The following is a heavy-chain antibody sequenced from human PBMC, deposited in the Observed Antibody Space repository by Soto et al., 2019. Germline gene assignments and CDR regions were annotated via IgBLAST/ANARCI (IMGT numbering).Heavy chain of an antibody. J-gene: IGHJ4*02. D-gene: IGHD4-17*01. CDR2: IYWDDDK. CDR3: AHPYGDAFFDY. Sequence: QITLKESGPTLVKPTQTLTLTCTFSGFSLSTSGVGVAWIRQPPGKALEWLALIYWDDDKRYSPSLKSRLTITKDTSKNQVVLTMTYMDPVDTATYYRAHPYGDAFFDYWGQGTLVTVSS. CDR1: GFSLSTSGVG. V-gene: IGHV2-5*02.